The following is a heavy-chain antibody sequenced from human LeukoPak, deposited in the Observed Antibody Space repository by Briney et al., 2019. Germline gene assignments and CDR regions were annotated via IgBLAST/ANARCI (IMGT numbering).Heavy chain of an antibody. CDR3: ATPREYCSGGSCQPAKGCFDY. CDR1: GYTLTELS. CDR2: FDPEDGET. D-gene: IGHD2-15*01. Sequence: VSVKVSCKVSGYTLTELSMHWVRPAPGKGLEWMGGFDPEDGETIYAQKFQGRVTMTEDTSTDTAYMELSSLRSEDTAVYYCATPREYCSGGSCQPAKGCFDYWGQGTLVTVSS. V-gene: IGHV1-24*01. J-gene: IGHJ4*02.